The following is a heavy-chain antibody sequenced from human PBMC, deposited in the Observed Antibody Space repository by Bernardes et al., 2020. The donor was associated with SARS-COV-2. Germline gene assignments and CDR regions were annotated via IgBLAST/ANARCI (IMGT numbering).Heavy chain of an antibody. V-gene: IGHV1-2*04. D-gene: IGHD3-16*02. Sequence: ASVKVSCKAYGYTFTGFYMHWVRQAPGQGLEWMGWINPNSGGTNYAQKFQGWVTMTRDTSISTAYMERTRLRSDDTAVYYCARSARLGELSLYYFDLWGQGTLVTVSS. CDR3: ARSARLGELSLYYFDL. J-gene: IGHJ4*02. CDR2: INPNSGGT. CDR1: GYTFTGFY.